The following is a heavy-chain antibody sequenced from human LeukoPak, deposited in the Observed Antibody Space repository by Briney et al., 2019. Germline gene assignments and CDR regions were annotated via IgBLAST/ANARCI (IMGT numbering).Heavy chain of an antibody. CDR1: GGTFSSYA. V-gene: IGHV1-69*06. Sequence: GASVKVSCKASGGTFSSYAINWVRQAPGQGLEWMGGIIPIFGTANYAQKFQGRVTITADKSTSTAYMELSSLRSEDTAVYYCARGSVTTFLGYFDYWGQGTLVTVSS. J-gene: IGHJ4*02. D-gene: IGHD4-17*01. CDR2: IIPIFGTA. CDR3: ARGSVTTFLGYFDY.